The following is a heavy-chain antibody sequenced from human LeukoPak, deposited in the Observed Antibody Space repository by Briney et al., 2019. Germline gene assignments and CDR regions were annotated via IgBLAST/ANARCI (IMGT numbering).Heavy chain of an antibody. V-gene: IGHV3-30*18. Sequence: PGGSLRLSCAASGFTFSNYGMPWVRQAPGKGLEWVAVISFDGTSKYYADSVKGRFTISRDNYKKTMYLQMSSLRAEDTAVYYCAKAVYSGYGLDSYAMDVWGQGTTVTVSS. D-gene: IGHD5-12*01. CDR1: GFTFSNYG. CDR3: AKAVYSGYGLDSYAMDV. CDR2: ISFDGTSK. J-gene: IGHJ6*02.